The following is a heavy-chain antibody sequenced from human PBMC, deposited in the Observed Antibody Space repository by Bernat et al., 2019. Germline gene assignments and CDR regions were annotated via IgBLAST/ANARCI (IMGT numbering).Heavy chain of an antibody. CDR1: GGTFSSYA. V-gene: IGHV1-69*04. D-gene: IGHD4-23*01. CDR3: ARADYGGNFNWCFDL. Sequence: QVQLVQSGAEVKKPGSSVKVSCKASGGTFSSYAISWVRQAPGQGLEWMGRIIPILGIANYAQKFQGRVTITADKSTSTAYMELSSLRSEDTAVYYCARADYGGNFNWCFDLWGRGTLVTVSS. CDR2: IIPILGIA. J-gene: IGHJ2*01.